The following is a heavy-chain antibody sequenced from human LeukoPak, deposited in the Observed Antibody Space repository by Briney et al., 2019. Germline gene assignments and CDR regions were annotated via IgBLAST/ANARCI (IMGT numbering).Heavy chain of an antibody. D-gene: IGHD6-13*01. J-gene: IGHJ6*02. CDR1: GFTFSRYG. Sequence: GRSLRLSCAASGFTFSRYGMHWVRQAPGKGLEWVAVIWSDGTNKYYADSVKGRFTISRDNSENALYLQMNSLRAEDTAVYYCARETMSAAGSGGMDVWGQGTTVTVSS. CDR3: ARETMSAAGSGGMDV. CDR2: IWSDGTNK. V-gene: IGHV3-33*01.